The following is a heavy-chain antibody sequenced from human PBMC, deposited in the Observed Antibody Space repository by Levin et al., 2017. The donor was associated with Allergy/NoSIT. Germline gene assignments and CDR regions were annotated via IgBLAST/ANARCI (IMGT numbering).Heavy chain of an antibody. Sequence: ASVKVSCKASGYTFTSYDINWVRQATGQGLEWMGWMSPNSGTTGYAHKFQGRLTMTRDTSISTAYMELSSLRSEDTAVYYCARGFHNIAALASEYWGQGTLVTVSS. CDR2: MSPNSGTT. D-gene: IGHD6-6*01. J-gene: IGHJ4*02. CDR1: GYTFTSYD. V-gene: IGHV1-8*01. CDR3: ARGFHNIAALASEY.